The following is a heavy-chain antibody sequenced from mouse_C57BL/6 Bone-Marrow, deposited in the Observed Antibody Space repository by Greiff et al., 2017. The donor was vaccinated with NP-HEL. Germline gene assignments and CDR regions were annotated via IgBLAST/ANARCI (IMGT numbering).Heavy chain of an antibody. CDR3: ARELIYYGSLYYAMDY. V-gene: IGHV1-74*01. D-gene: IGHD2-1*01. CDR1: GYTFTSYW. J-gene: IGHJ4*01. CDR2: IHPSDSDT. Sequence: QVQLQQPGAELVKPGASVKVSCKASGYTFTSYWMHWVKQRPGQGLEWIGRIHPSDSDTNYNQKFKGKATLTVDKSSSTAYMQLSSLTSEDSAVYYCARELIYYGSLYYAMDYWGQGTSLTVSS.